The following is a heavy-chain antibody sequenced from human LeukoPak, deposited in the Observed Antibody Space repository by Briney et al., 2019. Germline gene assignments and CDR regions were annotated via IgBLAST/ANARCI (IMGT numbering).Heavy chain of an antibody. V-gene: IGHV4-59*01. CDR3: ARELGGSGSYYPPGAFDP. CDR2: IYYSGST. D-gene: IGHD3-10*01. J-gene: IGHJ5*02. Sequence: SETLSLTCTVSGGSISSYYWSWIRQPPGKALEWIGYIYYSGSTNYNPSLKSRVTISVDTSKNQFSLKLSSVTAADTAVYYCARELGGSGSYYPPGAFDPWGQGTLVTVSS. CDR1: GGSISSYY.